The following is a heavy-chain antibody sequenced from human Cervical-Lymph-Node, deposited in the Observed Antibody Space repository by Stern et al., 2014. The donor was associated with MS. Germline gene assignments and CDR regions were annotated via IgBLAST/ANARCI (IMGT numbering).Heavy chain of an antibody. CDR1: GVYVTSGSYL. CDR2: IYFSGSP. CDR3: ARESPYCSGGDCYTSVRAFDI. J-gene: IGHJ3*02. D-gene: IGHD2-8*02. Sequence: QVQLQESGPGLVKPSQTLSLTCTVSGVYVTSGSYLWGWIRQPPGKGLEWIASIYFSGSPYYNPSLTGRLTASFDTSKNQFSLNLRSVTAADTAVYYCARESPYCSGGDCYTSVRAFDIWGQGTMVTVSS. V-gene: IGHV4-30-4*01.